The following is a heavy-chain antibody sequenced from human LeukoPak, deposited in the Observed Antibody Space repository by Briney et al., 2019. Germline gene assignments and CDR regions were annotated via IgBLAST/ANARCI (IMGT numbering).Heavy chain of an antibody. CDR2: INHSGST. CDR3: ARLTLPADP. J-gene: IGHJ5*02. Sequence: SETLSLTCAVSGGSISSGGYSWSWIRQPPGKGLEWIGEINHSGSTNYNPSLKSRVTISVDTSKNQFSLKLSSVTAADTAIYYCARLTLPADPWGQGTLVTVSS. CDR1: GGSISSGGYS. V-gene: IGHV4-34*01.